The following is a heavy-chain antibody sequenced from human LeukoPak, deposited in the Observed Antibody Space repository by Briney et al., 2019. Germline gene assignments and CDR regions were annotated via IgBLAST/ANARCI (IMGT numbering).Heavy chain of an antibody. CDR1: GFTFSSYS. D-gene: IGHD3-22*01. CDR2: ISSSSSYI. Sequence: GGSLRLSCAASGFTFSSYSMNWVRQAPGKGLEWVSSISSSSSYIYYADSVKGRFTISRDNAKNSLYLQMNSLRAEDTAVYYCARGGLYYHDSSGYHTHDYWGQGTLVTVSS. V-gene: IGHV3-21*01. J-gene: IGHJ4*02. CDR3: ARGGLYYHDSSGYHTHDY.